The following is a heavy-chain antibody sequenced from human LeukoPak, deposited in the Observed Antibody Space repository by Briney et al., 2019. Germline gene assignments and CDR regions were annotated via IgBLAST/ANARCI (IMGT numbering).Heavy chain of an antibody. V-gene: IGHV4-39*01. CDR1: GGSISSSSYY. CDR2: IYYSGST. CDR3: ARHSGRSSGWYRGGDWFDP. J-gene: IGHJ5*02. D-gene: IGHD6-19*01. Sequence: MSSETLSLTCTVSGGSISSSSYYWGWIRQPPGKGLEWIVSIYYSGSTYYNPSLKSRVTISVDTSKNQFSLKLSSVTAADTAVYYCARHSGRSSGWYRGGDWFDPWGQGTLVTVSS.